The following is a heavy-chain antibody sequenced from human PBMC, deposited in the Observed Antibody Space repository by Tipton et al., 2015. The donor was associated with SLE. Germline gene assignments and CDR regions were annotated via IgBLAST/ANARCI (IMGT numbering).Heavy chain of an antibody. CDR2: INHSGST. D-gene: IGHD5/OR15-5a*01. Sequence: TLSLTCAVYGGSFSGYYWSWIRQPPGKGLEWIGEINHSGSTNYNPSLKSRVTISVDASKNQFSLKLSSATAADTAVYYCERGPLLDLWGRGTLVTVSS. CDR3: ERGPLLDL. V-gene: IGHV4-34*01. J-gene: IGHJ2*01. CDR1: GGSFSGYY.